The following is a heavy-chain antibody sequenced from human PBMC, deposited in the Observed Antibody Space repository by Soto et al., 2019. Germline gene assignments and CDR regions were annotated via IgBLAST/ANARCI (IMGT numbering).Heavy chain of an antibody. Sequence: QITLKESGPTLVKPTQTLTLTCTFSGFSLSTSGVGVGWIRQPPGKALEWLALIYWNDDKRYSPSLKSRLTITTDTSKHQVVLTMTNMDPVDTATYYCAHTIATIFGVVIIRGPIDYWGQGTLVTVSS. J-gene: IGHJ4*02. CDR1: GFSLSTSGVG. CDR2: IYWNDDK. V-gene: IGHV2-5*01. CDR3: AHTIATIFGVVIIRGPIDY. D-gene: IGHD3-3*01.